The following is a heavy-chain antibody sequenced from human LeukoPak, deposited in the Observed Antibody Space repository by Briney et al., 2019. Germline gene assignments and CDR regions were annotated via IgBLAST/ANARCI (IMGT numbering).Heavy chain of an antibody. CDR3: ARDRSSGWRPSPFDY. D-gene: IGHD6-19*01. V-gene: IGHV4-34*01. J-gene: IGHJ4*02. CDR2: INHSGSA. Sequence: SETLSLTCAVYAGSFSGYYWSWIRQPPGKGLEWIGEINHSGSANYTPSLKSRVTISVDTSKNHFSLKLSSVTAADTAVYYCARDRSSGWRPSPFDYWGQGTLVTVSS. CDR1: AGSFSGYY.